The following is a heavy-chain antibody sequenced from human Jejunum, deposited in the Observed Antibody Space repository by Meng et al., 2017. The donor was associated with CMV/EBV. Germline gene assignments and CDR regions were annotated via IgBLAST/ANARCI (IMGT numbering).Heavy chain of an antibody. CDR2: IYHSGNT. Sequence: EHSWSSIRQPPGKGLEWIGHIYHSGNTYYNPSLTSRLTISVDKSKNQFSLRLSSVAAADTAVYYCASYGEYCSTSTCYPAFDYWGPGTVVTVSS. CDR3: ASYGEYCSTSTCYPAFDY. D-gene: IGHD2-2*01. J-gene: IGHJ4*02. CDR1: EHS. V-gene: IGHV4-30-4*08.